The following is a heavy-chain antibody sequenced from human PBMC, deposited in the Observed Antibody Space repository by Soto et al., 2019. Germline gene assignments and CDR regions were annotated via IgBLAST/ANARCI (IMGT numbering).Heavy chain of an antibody. D-gene: IGHD6-19*01. Sequence: QVQLVESGGGVVQPGRSLRLSCAASGFIFSNYGMHWVRQTPGKGLERVAVIWFDESEKFYADSVKGRFTISRDNSKNTLYLQMNSLRVEDTAVYYCVGGVAGKALDAFDMWGQGTMVTVSS. J-gene: IGHJ3*02. CDR1: GFIFSNYG. CDR3: VGGVAGKALDAFDM. V-gene: IGHV3-33*01. CDR2: IWFDESEK.